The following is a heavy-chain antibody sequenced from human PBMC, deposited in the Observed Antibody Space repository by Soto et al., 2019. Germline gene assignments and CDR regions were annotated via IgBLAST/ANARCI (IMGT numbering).Heavy chain of an antibody. J-gene: IGHJ5*02. CDR1: GFTFSSYA. D-gene: IGHD6-25*01. CDR3: ARGVGSPNNWFDP. V-gene: IGHV3-30-3*01. CDR2: ISYDGSNK. Sequence: GGSLRLSCAASGFTFSSYAMHWVRQAPGKGLEWVAVISYDGSNKYYADSVKGRFTISRDNSKNTLYLQMNSLRAEGTAVYYCARGVGSPNNWFDPWGQGTLVTVSS.